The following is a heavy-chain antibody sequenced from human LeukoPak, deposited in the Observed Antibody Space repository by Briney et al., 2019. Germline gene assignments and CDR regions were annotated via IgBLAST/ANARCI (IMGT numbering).Heavy chain of an antibody. Sequence: GGSLRLSCAASGFTFSSYEMNWVRQAPGKGLEWVSYISSSGSTIYYADSVKGRFTISRDNAKNSLYLQMNSLRAEDTAVYYCAKHGAYCGGDCYPKTDYWGQGTLVTVSS. D-gene: IGHD2-21*02. CDR2: ISSSGSTI. V-gene: IGHV3-48*03. CDR1: GFTFSSYE. CDR3: AKHGAYCGGDCYPKTDY. J-gene: IGHJ4*02.